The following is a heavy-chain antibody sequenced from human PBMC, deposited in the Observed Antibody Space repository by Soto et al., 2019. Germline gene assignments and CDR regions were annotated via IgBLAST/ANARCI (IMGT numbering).Heavy chain of an antibody. D-gene: IGHD3-9*01. CDR1: GGSFSGYY. J-gene: IGHJ6*04. CDR3: ARLRGLRYFDWFIGV. CDR2: INHSGST. Sequence: SETLSLTCAVYGGSFSGYYWSWIRQPPGKGLEWIGEINHSGSTNYNPSLKSRVTISVDTSKNQFSLKLSSVTAADTAVYYCARLRGLRYFDWFIGVWGKGTTVTVSS. V-gene: IGHV4-34*01.